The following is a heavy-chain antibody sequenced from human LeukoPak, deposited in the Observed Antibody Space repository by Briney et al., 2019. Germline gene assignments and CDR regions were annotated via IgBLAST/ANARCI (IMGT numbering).Heavy chain of an antibody. D-gene: IGHD3-3*01. CDR1: GYTFTSYY. Sequence: ASVKVSCKASGYTFTSYYMHWVRQAPGQGLEWMGIINPSGGSTSYAQKFQGRVTMTRDTSTSTVYMGLSSLRSEDTAVYYCARDLSPHTIFGVVIYYYYGMDVWGQGTTVTVSS. CDR2: INPSGGST. CDR3: ARDLSPHTIFGVVIYYYYGMDV. V-gene: IGHV1-46*01. J-gene: IGHJ6*02.